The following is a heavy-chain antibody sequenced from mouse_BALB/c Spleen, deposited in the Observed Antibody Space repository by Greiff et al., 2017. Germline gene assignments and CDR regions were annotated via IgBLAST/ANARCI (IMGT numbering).Heavy chain of an antibody. CDR1: GFTFSSYG. V-gene: IGHV5-6*01. CDR2: ISSGGSYT. J-gene: IGHJ4*01. CDR3: ARQRGSIYYDYDGSMDY. D-gene: IGHD2-4*01. Sequence: EVQGVESGGDLVKPGGSLKLSCAASGFTFSSYGMSWVRQTPDKRLEWVATISSGGSYTYYPDSVKGRFTISRDNAKNTLYLQMSSLKSEDTAMYYCARQRGSIYYDYDGSMDYWGQGTSVTVSS.